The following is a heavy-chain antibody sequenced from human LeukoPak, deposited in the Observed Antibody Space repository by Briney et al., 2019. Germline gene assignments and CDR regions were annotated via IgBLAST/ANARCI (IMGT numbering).Heavy chain of an antibody. V-gene: IGHV1-18*01. CDR3: ARFGFTGVVVPADSYYYYYYMDV. D-gene: IGHD2-2*01. J-gene: IGHJ6*03. CDR1: GYTFTSYG. Sequence: ALVKVSCKASGYTFTSYGISWVRQAPGQGLEWMGWISAYNGNTNYAQKLQGRVTMTTDTSTSTAYMELRSLRSDDTAVYYCARFGFTGVVVPADSYYYYYYMDVWGKWTTVTVSS. CDR2: ISAYNGNT.